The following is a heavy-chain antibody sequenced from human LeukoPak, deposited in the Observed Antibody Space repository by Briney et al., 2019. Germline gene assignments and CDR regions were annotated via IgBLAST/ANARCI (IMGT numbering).Heavy chain of an antibody. CDR1: GFTFSSYD. V-gene: IGHV3-13*01. D-gene: IGHD3-10*01. Sequence: PGGSLRLSCAASGFTFSSYDMHWVRHATGKGLEWVSAIGTAGDTYYPGSVKGRFTISRENAKNSLYLQMSSLRAGDTAVYYCARLGVGGAFDIWGQGTMVTVSS. CDR3: ARLGVGGAFDI. CDR2: IGTAGDT. J-gene: IGHJ3*02.